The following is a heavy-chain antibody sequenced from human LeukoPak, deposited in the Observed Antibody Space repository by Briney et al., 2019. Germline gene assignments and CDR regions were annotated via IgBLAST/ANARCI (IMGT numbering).Heavy chain of an antibody. V-gene: IGHV3-74*01. CDR1: GFSFSSYW. Sequence: GGSLRLSCAASGFSFSSYWMHWVRQAPGKGLVWVSRINSDGSSTSYADSVKGRFAISRDNAKNTLSLQMNSLRVEDTAVYYCARDGPAMVPLDYWGQGTLVTVSS. D-gene: IGHD5-18*01. J-gene: IGHJ4*02. CDR2: INSDGSST. CDR3: ARDGPAMVPLDY.